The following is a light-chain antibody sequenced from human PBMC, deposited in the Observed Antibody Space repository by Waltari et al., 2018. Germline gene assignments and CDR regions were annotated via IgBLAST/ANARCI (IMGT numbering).Light chain of an antibody. J-gene: IGLJ1*01. Sequence: QSVLTQPPSASGTPGQRVTISCSGSSSNIGSNTVSWYQQLPDTAPKLLIYINTQRPPGVPVLFSGSKSGTSTSLTISGLQSEDEADYYCTAWDDSQCYVFGTGTKVTVL. CDR3: TAWDDSQCYV. CDR1: SSNIGSNT. CDR2: INT. V-gene: IGLV1-44*01.